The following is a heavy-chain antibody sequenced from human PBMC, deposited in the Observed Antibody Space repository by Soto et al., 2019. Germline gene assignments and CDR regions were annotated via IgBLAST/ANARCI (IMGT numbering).Heavy chain of an antibody. Sequence: QVQLQESGPGLVKPSETLSLTCAVSGGSISISNWWSWVCQTPGKGLGWIGQLHHSGSTNYSPSLTSRVTISVDKSKNHFSLKMNFVTAADTAAYYCAWGGYYFYMDVWGKGTTVTVSS. CDR1: GGSISISNW. J-gene: IGHJ6*03. CDR2: LHHSGST. D-gene: IGHD3-10*01. CDR3: AWGGYYFYMDV. V-gene: IGHV4-4*02.